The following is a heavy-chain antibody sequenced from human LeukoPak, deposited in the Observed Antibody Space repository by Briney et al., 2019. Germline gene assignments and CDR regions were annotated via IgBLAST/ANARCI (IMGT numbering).Heavy chain of an antibody. Sequence: ASVKVSCKASGYTFTSYAMHWVRQAPGQRLEWMGWINAGNGNTKYSQKFQGRVTITRDTSASTAYMELSSLRSEDTAVYYCARATSSGWSLYYFDHWGQGTLVTVSS. CDR3: ARATSSGWSLYYFDH. J-gene: IGHJ4*02. CDR1: GYTFTSYA. V-gene: IGHV1-3*01. CDR2: INAGNGNT. D-gene: IGHD6-19*01.